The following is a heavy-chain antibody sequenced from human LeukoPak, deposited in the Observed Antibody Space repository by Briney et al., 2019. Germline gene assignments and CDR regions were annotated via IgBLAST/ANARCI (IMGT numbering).Heavy chain of an antibody. V-gene: IGHV3-21*01. Sequence: PGGSLRLSCAASGFTFSRSGMHWVRQAPGKGLEWVSSISSSSSYIYYADSVKGRFTISRDNAKNSLYLQMNSLRAEDTAVYYCARDPSYGGYYYFDYWGQGTLVTVSS. CDR1: GFTFSRSG. CDR2: ISSSSSYI. CDR3: ARDPSYGGYYYFDY. D-gene: IGHD4-23*01. J-gene: IGHJ4*02.